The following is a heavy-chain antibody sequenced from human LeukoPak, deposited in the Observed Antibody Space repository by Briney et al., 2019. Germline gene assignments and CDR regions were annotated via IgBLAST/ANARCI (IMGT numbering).Heavy chain of an antibody. CDR2: IIPIFGTA. D-gene: IGHD6-19*01. CDR3: ARGRLSSGWPWDLDY. Sequence: GASVKVSCKASGGTFSSYAISWVRQAPGQGLEWMGGIIPIFGTANYAQKFQGRVTITADESTSTAYMELSSLRSEDTAVYYCARGRLSSGWPWDLDYWGQGTLVTVSS. J-gene: IGHJ4*02. CDR1: GGTFSSYA. V-gene: IGHV1-69*01.